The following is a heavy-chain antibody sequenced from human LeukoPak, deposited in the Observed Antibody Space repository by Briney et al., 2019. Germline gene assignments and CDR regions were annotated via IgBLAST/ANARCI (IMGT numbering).Heavy chain of an antibody. CDR2: ISGSGGST. V-gene: IGHV3-23*01. CDR3: AKYGEYCSSTSCRPYYYYGMDV. J-gene: IGHJ6*04. CDR1: GFTFSSYA. D-gene: IGHD2-2*01. Sequence: GGSLRLSCAASGFTFSSYAMSWVRRAPGKGLEWVSAISGSGGSTYYADSVKGRFTISRDNSKNTLYLQMNSLRAEDTAVYYCAKYGEYCSSTSCRPYYYYGMDVWGKGTTATVSS.